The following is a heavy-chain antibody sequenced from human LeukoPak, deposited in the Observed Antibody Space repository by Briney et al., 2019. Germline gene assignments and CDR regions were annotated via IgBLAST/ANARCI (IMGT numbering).Heavy chain of an antibody. CDR3: AREGGYYYDSSGIPLNY. CDR1: GFTFSSYG. V-gene: IGHV3-33*01. Sequence: GGSLRLSCAASGFTFSSYGMHWVRKAPGKGLEWVAVIWYDGSNKYYADSVKGRFTISRDNSKNTLYLQMNSLRAEDTAVYYCAREGGYYYDSSGIPLNYWGQGTLVTVSS. CDR2: IWYDGSNK. J-gene: IGHJ4*02. D-gene: IGHD3-22*01.